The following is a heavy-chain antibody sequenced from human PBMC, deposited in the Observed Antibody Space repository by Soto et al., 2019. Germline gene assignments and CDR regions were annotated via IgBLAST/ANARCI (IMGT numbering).Heavy chain of an antibody. Sequence: GASVKVSCKASGGTFSSYAISWVRQAPGQGLEWMGGIIPIFGTANYAQKFQGRVTITADESTSTAYMELSSLRSEDTAVYYCARDPYHVLMVNAPNLYGMDVWGQGTTVTVS. J-gene: IGHJ6*02. D-gene: IGHD2-8*01. CDR2: IIPIFGTA. V-gene: IGHV1-69*13. CDR3: ARDPYHVLMVNAPNLYGMDV. CDR1: GGTFSSYA.